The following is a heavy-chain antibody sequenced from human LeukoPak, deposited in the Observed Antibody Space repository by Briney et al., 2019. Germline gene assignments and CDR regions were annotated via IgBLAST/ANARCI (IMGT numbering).Heavy chain of an antibody. CDR1: GLTFSSSW. J-gene: IGHJ4*02. Sequence: LSGGSLRLSCAVSGLTFSSSWMDWVRRAPGKGLEWVASINPDGNKKYSADSVKGRFTISRDNAENSLYLQMNSLRVEDTAFYYCARDLAYSRLDYWGQGMLVTVSS. CDR2: INPDGNKK. CDR3: ARDLAYSRLDY. V-gene: IGHV3-7*01. D-gene: IGHD5-18*01.